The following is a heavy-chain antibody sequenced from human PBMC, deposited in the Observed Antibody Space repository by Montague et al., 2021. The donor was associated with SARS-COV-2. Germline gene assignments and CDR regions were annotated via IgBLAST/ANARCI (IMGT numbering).Heavy chain of an antibody. Sequence: SETLSLTCTVSGDSISSYYRSWIRQPAGKGLEWIGRIYTSGSTKXXPSLKSRVTMSVDTSKNQFSLKLSSVTAADTAVYYCARDHTTTMFMVYYYGMDVWGQGTTATVSS. J-gene: IGHJ6*02. V-gene: IGHV4-4*07. CDR3: ARDHTTTMFMVYYYGMDV. CDR2: IYTSGST. CDR1: GDSISSYY. D-gene: IGHD3-10*02.